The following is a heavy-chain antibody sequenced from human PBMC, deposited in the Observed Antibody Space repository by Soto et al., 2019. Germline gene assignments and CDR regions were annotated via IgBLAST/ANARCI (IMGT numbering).Heavy chain of an antibody. CDR2: ISAYNGNT. D-gene: IGHD2-15*01. J-gene: IGHJ4*02. CDR3: ARAEYCSGGSCYSSRYFDY. V-gene: IGHV1-18*01. CDR1: GYTFTSYG. Sequence: QVQLVQSGAEVKKPGASVKVSCKASGYTFTSYGISWVRQAPGQGLEWMGWISAYNGNTNYAQKLQGRVTMTTDASTSTAYMELRSLRSDDTAVYYCARAEYCSGGSCYSSRYFDYWGQGTLVTVSS.